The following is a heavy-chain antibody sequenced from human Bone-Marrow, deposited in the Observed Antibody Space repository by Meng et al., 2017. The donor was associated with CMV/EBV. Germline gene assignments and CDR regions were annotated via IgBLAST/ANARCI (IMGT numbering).Heavy chain of an antibody. J-gene: IGHJ6*02. CDR3: ARDKWYCGGDCYPGMDV. Sequence: GGSLRLSCAASGFTFDDYGMSWVRQGPGKGLEWVSSINWNRGSTSYADSVRGRFTISRDNDKNSLFLQMNGLRAEDTALYFCARDKWYCGGDCYPGMDVWGQGTTVTVSS. CDR1: GFTFDDYG. V-gene: IGHV3-20*04. CDR2: INWNRGST. D-gene: IGHD2-21*01.